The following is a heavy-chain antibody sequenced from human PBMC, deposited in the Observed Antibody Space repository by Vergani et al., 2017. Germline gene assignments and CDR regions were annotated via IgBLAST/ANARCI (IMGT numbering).Heavy chain of an antibody. CDR2: IYYSGST. V-gene: IGHV4-59*01. D-gene: IGHD2-21*02. CDR3: ARNPYCGGDCYSDALDI. CDR1: GGSISSYY. J-gene: IGHJ3*02. Sequence: QVQLQESGPGLVKPSETLSLTCTVSGGSISSYYWSWIRQPPGKGLEWIRYIYYSGSTNYNPSLKSRVTISVDTSKNQFSLKLSSVTAADTAVYYCARNPYCGGDCYSDALDIWGQGTMVTVSS.